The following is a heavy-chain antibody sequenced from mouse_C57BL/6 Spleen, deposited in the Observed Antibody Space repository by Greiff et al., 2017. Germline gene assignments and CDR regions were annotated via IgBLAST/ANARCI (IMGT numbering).Heavy chain of an antibody. D-gene: IGHD4-1*02. CDR2: IHPNSGST. J-gene: IGHJ3*01. CDR3: ARDSTGTGFAY. CDR1: GYTFTSYW. V-gene: IGHV1-64*01. Sequence: VQLQQPGAELVKPGASVKLSCKASGYTFTSYWMHWVKQRPGQGLEWIGMIHPNSGSTNYNEKFKSKATLTVDKSSSTAYMQLSSLTSEDSAVYYCARDSTGTGFAYWGQGTLVTVSA.